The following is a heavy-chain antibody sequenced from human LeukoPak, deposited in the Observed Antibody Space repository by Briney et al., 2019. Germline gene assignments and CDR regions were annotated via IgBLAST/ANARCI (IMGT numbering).Heavy chain of an antibody. Sequence: GGSLRLSCATSGFTFSAYSMNWVRHAPGKGLEWVANINGRGFSIHYADSTKGRFTISRDNTKDLLYLQMTSLRADDTALYYCTRDQPSSGWGFDSWGRGTLVIVSS. CDR2: INGRGFSI. D-gene: IGHD6-19*01. CDR3: TRDQPSSGWGFDS. V-gene: IGHV3-21*06. J-gene: IGHJ4*02. CDR1: GFTFSAYS.